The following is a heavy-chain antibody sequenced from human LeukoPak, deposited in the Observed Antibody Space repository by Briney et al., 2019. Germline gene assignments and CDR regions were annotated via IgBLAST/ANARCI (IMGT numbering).Heavy chain of an antibody. Sequence: SVKVSCKASGGTFSSYAISWVRQAPGQGLEWMGRIIPILGIANYAQKFQGRVTITTDESTSTAYMELSSLRSEDTAVYYCARGFWSGSNYYYYMDVWGKGTTVTVSS. CDR1: GGTFSSYA. CDR3: ARGFWSGSNYYYYMDV. V-gene: IGHV1-69*04. CDR2: IIPILGIA. D-gene: IGHD3-3*01. J-gene: IGHJ6*03.